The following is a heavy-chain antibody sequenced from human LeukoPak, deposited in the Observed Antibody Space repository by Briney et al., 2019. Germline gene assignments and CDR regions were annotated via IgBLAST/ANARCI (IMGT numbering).Heavy chain of an antibody. CDR3: ARWGIAVAGFDP. CDR1: GRSISSSSYY. J-gene: IGHJ5*02. D-gene: IGHD6-19*01. V-gene: IGHV4-39*07. CDR2: IYYSGST. Sequence: SETLSLTCTVSGRSISSSSYYWGWIRQPPGKGLEWIGSIYYSGSTYYNPSLKSRVTISVDTSKNQFSLKLSSVTAADTAVYYCARWGIAVAGFDPWGQGTLVTVSS.